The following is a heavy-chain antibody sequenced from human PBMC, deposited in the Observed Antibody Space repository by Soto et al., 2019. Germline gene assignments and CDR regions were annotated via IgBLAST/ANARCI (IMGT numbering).Heavy chain of an antibody. CDR3: ARELFIWGDYGLMVGAFDI. V-gene: IGHV5-51*01. Sequence: PGESLKISCQGSGYRFTSYWIGWVRQMPGKGLEWMGIIYPGDSDTRYSPSFQGQVTISADKSISTAYLQWSSLKASDTAVYYCARELFIWGDYGLMVGAFDIWGQGTMVTVSS. CDR1: GYRFTSYW. D-gene: IGHD4-17*01. CDR2: IYPGDSDT. J-gene: IGHJ3*02.